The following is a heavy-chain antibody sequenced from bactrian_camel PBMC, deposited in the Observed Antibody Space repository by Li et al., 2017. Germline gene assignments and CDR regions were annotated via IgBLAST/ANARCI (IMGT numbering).Heavy chain of an antibody. CDR1: GTALSSNC. CDR2: VDSDGST. Sequence: HVQLVESGGGSVQAGESLTLSCTASGTALSSNCMGWFRQAPGKEREEVALVDSDGSTTLADSVRGRFTVSKDAAKNTLYLQMNSLKPEDTAVYYCAVDLLTSQAPEYLNWGQGTQVTVS. V-gene: IGHV3S53*01. CDR3: AVDLLTSQAPEYLN. D-gene: IGHD6*01. J-gene: IGHJ4*01.